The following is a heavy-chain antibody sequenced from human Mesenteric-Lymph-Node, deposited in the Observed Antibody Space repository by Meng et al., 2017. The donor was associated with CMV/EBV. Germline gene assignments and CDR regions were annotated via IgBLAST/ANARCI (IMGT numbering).Heavy chain of an antibody. CDR1: GFTFRSYW. V-gene: IGHV3-74*01. CDR2: TSNDGSTT. J-gene: IGHJ6*02. CDR3: ARDFYYGMDA. Sequence: GESLKISCAASGFTFRSYWVHWVRQAPGKGLVWLSRTSNDGSTTNYADSVRGRFTVSRDKAKTTLYLQMSALRAEDTAVYYCARDFYYGMDAWGPGTTVTVSS.